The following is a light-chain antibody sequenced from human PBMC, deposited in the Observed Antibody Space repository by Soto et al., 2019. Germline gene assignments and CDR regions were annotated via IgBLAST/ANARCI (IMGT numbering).Light chain of an antibody. Sequence: DIVMTQSPDSLAVSLGERATINCKSSQSVLYSSNNKNYLAWYQQKPGQPPKVLIYWASTRESGVPDRFSGSESGTDFTLTISNLQAEDVAVYYCQQYYSTPDTFGQGTKLEIK. CDR3: QQYYSTPDT. CDR2: WAS. V-gene: IGKV4-1*01. CDR1: QSVLYSSNNKNY. J-gene: IGKJ2*01.